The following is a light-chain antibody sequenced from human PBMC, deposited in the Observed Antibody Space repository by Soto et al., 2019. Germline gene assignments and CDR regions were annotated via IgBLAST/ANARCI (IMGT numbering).Light chain of an antibody. CDR1: QGISSY. Sequence: DIQLTQSPSFLPASVGDRVTISCRASQGISSYLAWYQQTPGKAPKLLIYASSTLQSGVPSRFSGSGSGTEFTLTIGSLQTEDFANYYGQQLYTFPVTFGRGTRLDI. CDR2: ASS. J-gene: IGKJ5*01. CDR3: QQLYTFPVT. V-gene: IGKV1-9*01.